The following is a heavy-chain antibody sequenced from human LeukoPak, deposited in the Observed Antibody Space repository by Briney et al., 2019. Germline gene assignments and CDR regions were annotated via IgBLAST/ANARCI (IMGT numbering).Heavy chain of an antibody. CDR2: IYPGDSDT. J-gene: IGHJ4*02. CDR3: ARWGGYCSSTSCYFDY. Sequence: GEALQISCKGSGYSFTTYWIGWVRQMPGKGLEWMGIIYPGDSDTRYSPSFQGQVTISADKSISTAYLQWSSLKASDTAMYYCARWGGYCSSTSCYFDYWGQGTLVTVSS. V-gene: IGHV5-51*01. D-gene: IGHD2-2*01. CDR1: GYSFTTYW.